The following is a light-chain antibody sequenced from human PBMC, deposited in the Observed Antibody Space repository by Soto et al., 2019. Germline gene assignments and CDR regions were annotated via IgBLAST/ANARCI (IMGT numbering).Light chain of an antibody. CDR2: GAF. V-gene: IGKV3-11*01. CDR1: QSLTNY. CDR3: QQRNIWPPVT. Sequence: EIVMTQSPATLSVSPGETATLCCRASQSLTNYLAWYQQKPGQPPRLLIYGAFNRAAGIPARFSGSGSGTDFTLTISSLEPEDSAVYYCQQRNIWPPVTFGQGTRLAIK. J-gene: IGKJ5*01.